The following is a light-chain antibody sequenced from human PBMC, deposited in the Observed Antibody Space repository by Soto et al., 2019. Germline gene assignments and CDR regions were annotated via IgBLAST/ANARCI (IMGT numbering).Light chain of an antibody. V-gene: IGKV1-5*01. CDR2: DAS. CDR1: ERISGW. J-gene: IGKJ3*01. Sequence: DIHMTQSPSTLSASVGDSVTITCQASERISGWLAWYQQKPGKAPKLLIYDASSLQSGVPTRFSGGGSGTEFTLTISSLQPDDFATYYCQQYNSYSTFGPGTIVEI. CDR3: QQYNSYST.